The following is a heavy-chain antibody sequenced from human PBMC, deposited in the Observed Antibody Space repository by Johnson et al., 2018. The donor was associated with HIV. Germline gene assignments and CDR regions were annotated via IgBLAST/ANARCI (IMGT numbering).Heavy chain of an antibody. D-gene: IGHD6-6*01. CDR1: GFTFSTYD. CDR2: IGADGDT. Sequence: VQLVESGGGLVQPGGSLRLSCAASGFTFSTYDMHWVRQATGTGLEWVSVIGADGDTYYPGSVTGRFTISRENAKNSLHLQMNSLGAGDTAVYYCARGSGSSIAARGAFDIWGQGTVVTVSS. J-gene: IGHJ3*02. V-gene: IGHV3-13*01. CDR3: ARGSGSSIAARGAFDI.